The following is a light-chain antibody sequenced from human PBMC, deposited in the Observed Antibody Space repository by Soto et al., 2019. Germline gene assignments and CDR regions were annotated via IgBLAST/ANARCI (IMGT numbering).Light chain of an antibody. CDR2: RNN. CDR3: AAWDDSLSGPV. CDR1: RSNIGSNY. J-gene: IGLJ2*01. V-gene: IGLV1-47*01. Sequence: QSVLTQPPSASGTPGQRVTISCSGSRSNIGSNYVYWYQQLPGTAPKLLIYRNNQRPSGVPDRFSGSKSGTSASLAISGLRSEDEADYYCAAWDDSLSGPVFGGGTKVTVL.